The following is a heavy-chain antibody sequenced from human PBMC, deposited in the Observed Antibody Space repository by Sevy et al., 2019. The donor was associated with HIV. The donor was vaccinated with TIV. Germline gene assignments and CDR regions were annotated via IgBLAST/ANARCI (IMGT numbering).Heavy chain of an antibody. CDR2: ISGSGGST. D-gene: IGHD6-19*01. V-gene: IGHV3-23*01. Sequence: GGSLRLSCAASGFTFSSYSMNWVRQAPGKGLEWVSVISGSGGSTYYADSVKGRFTISRDNSKNTLSLQMNSLRAEDTAVYYCAKGIAVAGTGDYWGQGTLVTVSS. CDR1: GFTFSSYS. CDR3: AKGIAVAGTGDY. J-gene: IGHJ4*02.